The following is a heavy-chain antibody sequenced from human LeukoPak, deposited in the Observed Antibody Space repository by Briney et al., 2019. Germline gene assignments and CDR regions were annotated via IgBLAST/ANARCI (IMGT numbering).Heavy chain of an antibody. V-gene: IGHV4-4*07. CDR2: IDTSGST. CDR1: GGSISSYY. Sequence: PSETLSLTCTVSGGSISSYYWNWIRQPAGKGLEWLGRIDTSGSTNYNPSPKSRVTMSVDTSKNQFSLKLSSVTAADTAAYYCARDQGGVVVPAGYYYYYMDVWGKGTTVTVSS. CDR3: ARDQGGVVVPAGYYYYYMDV. D-gene: IGHD2-2*01. J-gene: IGHJ6*03.